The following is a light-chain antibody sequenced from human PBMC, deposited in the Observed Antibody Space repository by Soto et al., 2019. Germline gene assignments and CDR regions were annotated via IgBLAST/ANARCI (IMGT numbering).Light chain of an antibody. V-gene: IGKV3-20*01. J-gene: IGKJ1*01. CDR1: QSVSSSY. CDR2: GAS. CDR3: QQYGSSPWT. Sequence: GLSQSPGTLSLSPGERATLSCRASQSVSSSYLACYQQKPGQAPRLLIYGASSRATGIPDRFSGSGSGTDFTLTISRLEPEDFAVYYCQQYGSSPWTFAQGTKVAIK.